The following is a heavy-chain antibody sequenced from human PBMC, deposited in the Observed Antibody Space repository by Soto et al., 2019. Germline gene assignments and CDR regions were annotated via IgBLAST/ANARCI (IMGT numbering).Heavy chain of an antibody. CDR3: ATQAGGGGY. Sequence: EVQLVESGGGLIQPGGSLRLSCAVSGFTVSNNYMSWVRQAPGKGLEGVSVIYSGGYTAYGDSVKGRFTISRDNSKNTISLQMNGLSARDAAVYSWATQAGGGGYWGQGTLVTVSS. D-gene: IGHD3-10*01. CDR1: GFTVSNNY. J-gene: IGHJ4*02. V-gene: IGHV3-53*01. CDR2: IYSGGYT.